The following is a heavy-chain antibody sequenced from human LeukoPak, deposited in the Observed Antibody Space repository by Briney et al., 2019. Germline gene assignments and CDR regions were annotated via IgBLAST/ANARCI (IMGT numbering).Heavy chain of an antibody. CDR3: ARYHCPGGICDGFDV. J-gene: IGHJ3*01. Sequence: SETLSLTCAVYGGSFSGYYWTWIHQTPEKGLEWIGEMNPSGSTSYNPSLKSRVTISVDTSKNQFSLKLSSVIAADTALFYCARYHCPGGICDGFDVWGQGTMVTVSS. V-gene: IGHV4-34*01. CDR2: MNPSGST. D-gene: IGHD2-8*02. CDR1: GGSFSGYY.